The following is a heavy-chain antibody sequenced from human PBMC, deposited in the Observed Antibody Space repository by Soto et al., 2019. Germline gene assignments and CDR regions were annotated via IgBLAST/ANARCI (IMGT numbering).Heavy chain of an antibody. CDR3: AKDLRTDSSGYSP. Sequence: PGGSLRLSCAASGFTFSSYPISWARPAPGKGLEWVSAISGSGGSTYYADSVKGRFTISRDNSKNTLYLQMNSLRAEDTAVYYCAKDLRTDSSGYSPWGQGTLVTVSS. J-gene: IGHJ4*02. CDR2: ISGSGGST. D-gene: IGHD3-22*01. CDR1: GFTFSSYP. V-gene: IGHV3-23*01.